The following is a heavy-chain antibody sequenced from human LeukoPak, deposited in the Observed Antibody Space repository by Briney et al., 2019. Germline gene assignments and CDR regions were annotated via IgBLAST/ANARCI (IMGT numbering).Heavy chain of an antibody. Sequence: SETLSLTCTVSGGSISSYYWSWIRQPPGKGLEWIGCIYYSGSTNYNPSLKSRVTISVDTSKNQFSLKLSSVTAADTAVYYCARGYCGGDCYIDYWGQGTLVTVSS. CDR1: GGSISSYY. CDR3: ARGYCGGDCYIDY. D-gene: IGHD2-21*02. J-gene: IGHJ4*02. CDR2: IYYSGST. V-gene: IGHV4-59*01.